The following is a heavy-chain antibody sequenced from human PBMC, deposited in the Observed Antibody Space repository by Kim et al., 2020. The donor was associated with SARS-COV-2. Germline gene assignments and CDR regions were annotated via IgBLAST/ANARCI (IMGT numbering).Heavy chain of an antibody. J-gene: IGHJ4*02. Sequence: SETLSLTCAVSGGSISSSNWWSWVRQPPGKGLVWIGEIYHSGSTNYNPSLKSRVTISVDKSKNQFSLKLRSVTAADTAVYYCARGDCSGGSCHFGFDYWGQGTLGTFSS. CDR3: ARGDCSGGSCHFGFDY. CDR2: IYHSGST. V-gene: IGHV4-4*02. D-gene: IGHD2-15*01. CDR1: GGSISSSNW.